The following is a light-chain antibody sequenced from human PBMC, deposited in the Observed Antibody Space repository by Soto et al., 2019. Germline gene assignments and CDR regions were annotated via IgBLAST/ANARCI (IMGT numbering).Light chain of an antibody. V-gene: IGKV3-15*01. CDR1: LSVSRN. CDR3: QQYNAWPRT. Sequence: EIAMTKSPATLSVSPGERATLSCRASLSVSRNLAWYQQKPGQAPRLLIFDAATRATGIPARFSGSGSGTEFTLTITSLQSEDFAVYYCQQYNAWPRTFGQGTKVDIK. J-gene: IGKJ1*01. CDR2: DAA.